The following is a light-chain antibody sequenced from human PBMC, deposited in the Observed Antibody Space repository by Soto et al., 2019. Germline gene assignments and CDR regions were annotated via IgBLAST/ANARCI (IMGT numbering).Light chain of an antibody. J-gene: IGKJ1*01. CDR2: RVS. CDR3: MQATQWPRT. CDR1: QSLVYSGGNTY. V-gene: IGKV2-30*01. Sequence: DIVLTQSPLSLPVTLGQPASISCRSSQSLVYSGGNTYFNWFQQRPGQSTRGLICRVSERDSGVPDRFSGSGSGNDFTLNISRVEAEDIGVYYCMQATQWPRTFGQGTKVEIK.